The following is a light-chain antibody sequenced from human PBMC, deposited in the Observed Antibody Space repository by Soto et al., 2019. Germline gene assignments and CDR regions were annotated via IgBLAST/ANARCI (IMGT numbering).Light chain of an antibody. CDR1: QSISSW. Sequence: DIQMTQSPSTLSASVGDRVTITCRASQSISSWLAWYQQKPGKAPKLLIYQASSLQSGVPSRFSGCGSGTEFTLTVSSLQPDDFETYYCQSGVTFGGGTKVEIK. J-gene: IGKJ4*01. CDR3: QSGVT. CDR2: QAS. V-gene: IGKV1-5*03.